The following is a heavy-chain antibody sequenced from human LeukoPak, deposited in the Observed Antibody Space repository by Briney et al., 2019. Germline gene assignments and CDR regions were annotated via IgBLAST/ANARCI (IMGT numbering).Heavy chain of an antibody. CDR1: GGTFISYA. CDR3: ARDKEQWLVHGDFDY. CDR2: IIPIFGTA. J-gene: IGHJ4*02. Sequence: ASVKVSCKASGGTFISYAISWVRQAPGQGLEWMGRIIPIFGTANYAQKFQGRVTITTDESTSTAYMELSSLRSDDTAVYYCARDKEQWLVHGDFDYWGQGTLVTVSS. D-gene: IGHD6-19*01. V-gene: IGHV1-69*05.